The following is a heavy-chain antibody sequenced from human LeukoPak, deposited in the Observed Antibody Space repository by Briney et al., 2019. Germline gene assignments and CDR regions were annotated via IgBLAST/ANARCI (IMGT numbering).Heavy chain of an antibody. CDR1: GFTFSSYA. Sequence: GGSLRLSCAASGFTFSSYAMSWVRQAPGKGLNWVSAITSSGGYTYYADSVKGRFTISRDNSKNTLHLQMSSLRDEDTAVYHCAKGGGGSYGLYYFDYWGQGTLVTVSS. J-gene: IGHJ4*02. V-gene: IGHV3-23*01. CDR3: AKGGGGSYGLYYFDY. D-gene: IGHD5-18*01. CDR2: ITSSGGYT.